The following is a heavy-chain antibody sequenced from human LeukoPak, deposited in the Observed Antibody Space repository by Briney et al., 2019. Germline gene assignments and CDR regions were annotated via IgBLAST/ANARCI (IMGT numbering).Heavy chain of an antibody. J-gene: IGHJ4*02. CDR3: ARHITMVRGVHFDY. CDR1: GGSISSGSYY. CDR2: IYTSGST. D-gene: IGHD3-10*01. Sequence: PSQTLSLTCTVSGGSISSGSYYWSWIRQPAGKGLEWIGRIYTSGSTNYNPSLKSRVTISVDTSKNQFSLKLSSVTAADTAVYYCARHITMVRGVHFDYWGQGTLVTVSS. V-gene: IGHV4-61*02.